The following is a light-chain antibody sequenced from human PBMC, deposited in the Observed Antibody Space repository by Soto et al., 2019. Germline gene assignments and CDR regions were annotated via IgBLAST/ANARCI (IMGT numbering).Light chain of an antibody. V-gene: IGKV1-9*01. CDR1: QGISSY. Sequence: IPLTQSPSSLSASVGDRVTISCRASQGISSYLAWYQQKPGKAPKLLIYAASTFQSGFPSRFSVTGSGTDFTLTISSLQPEDFATYYCQHLNSYPLTFGGGTKVEIK. CDR3: QHLNSYPLT. J-gene: IGKJ4*01. CDR2: AAS.